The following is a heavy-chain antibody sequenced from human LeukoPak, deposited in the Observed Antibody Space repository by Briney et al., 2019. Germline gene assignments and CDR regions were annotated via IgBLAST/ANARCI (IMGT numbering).Heavy chain of an antibody. CDR1: GFTFSSYA. V-gene: IGHV3-23*01. Sequence: PGGYLRLSCAASGFTFSSYAMNWVRQAPGKGLEWVSVITVSGGSTYYADSVKGRFTISRDNSKSTLYLQMNSLRAEDTAVYYCAKVRVYYYNMDVWGQGTTVTVSS. CDR2: ITVSGGST. CDR3: AKVRVYYYNMDV. J-gene: IGHJ6*02.